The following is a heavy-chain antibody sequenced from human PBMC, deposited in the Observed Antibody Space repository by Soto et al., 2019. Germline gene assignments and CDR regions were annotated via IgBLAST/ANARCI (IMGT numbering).Heavy chain of an antibody. V-gene: IGHV3-33*01. CDR1: GFTFSSYG. J-gene: IGHJ6*03. CDR2: IWYDGSNK. Sequence: GGSLRLSCAASGFTFSSYGMHWVRQAPGKGLERVAVIWYDGSNKYYADYVKGRFTISRDNSKNTLYLQMNSLRAEDTVVYYCARDRITGTTGDYYYMDVWGKGTTVTVSS. D-gene: IGHD1-20*01. CDR3: ARDRITGTTGDYYYMDV.